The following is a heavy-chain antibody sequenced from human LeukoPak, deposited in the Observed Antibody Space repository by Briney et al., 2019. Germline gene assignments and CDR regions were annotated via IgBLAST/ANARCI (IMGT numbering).Heavy chain of an antibody. CDR2: IGAAGSTI. J-gene: IGHJ4*02. CDR1: GFTFSSYS. CDR3: ARGPTRANSSDY. Sequence: GGSLRPSCAASGFTFSSYSMNWVRQAPGKGLEWVSYIGAAGSTIYYADSVKGRFTISRDNAKNSLYLQMNSLRAEDTAVYYCARGPTRANSSDYWGQGTLVTVFS. D-gene: IGHD2/OR15-2a*01. V-gene: IGHV3-48*04.